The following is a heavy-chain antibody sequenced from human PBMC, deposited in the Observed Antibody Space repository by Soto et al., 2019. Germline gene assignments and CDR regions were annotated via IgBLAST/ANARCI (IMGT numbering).Heavy chain of an antibody. Sequence: GGSLRLSCAASGFTFSSYGMHWVRQAPGKGLEWVAVIWYDGSNKYYADSVKGRFTISRDNSKNTLYLQMNSLRAEDTAVYYCAGEPAEGPYSSVYYYYGMDVWGQGTTVTVSS. J-gene: IGHJ6*02. V-gene: IGHV3-33*01. CDR3: AGEPAEGPYSSVYYYYGMDV. D-gene: IGHD6-19*01. CDR1: GFTFSSYG. CDR2: IWYDGSNK.